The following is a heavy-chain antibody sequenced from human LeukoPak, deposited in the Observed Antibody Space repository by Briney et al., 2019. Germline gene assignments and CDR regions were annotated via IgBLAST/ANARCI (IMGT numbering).Heavy chain of an antibody. Sequence: GGSLRLSCAASGFTFSSYAMSWVRQAPGKGLEWVSAISGSSGSTYYADSVKGRFTISRDNSKNKLYLQMSSLRAEDTAVYYCAKGRYYYDSSGYYAPDYWGQGTLVAVSS. V-gene: IGHV3-23*01. CDR3: AKGRYYYDSSGYYAPDY. J-gene: IGHJ4*02. CDR2: ISGSSGST. CDR1: GFTFSSYA. D-gene: IGHD3-22*01.